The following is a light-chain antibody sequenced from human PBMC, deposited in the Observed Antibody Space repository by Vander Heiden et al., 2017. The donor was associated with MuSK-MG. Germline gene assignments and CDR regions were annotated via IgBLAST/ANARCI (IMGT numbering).Light chain of an antibody. J-gene: IGLJ2*01. CDR1: FFYQTH. V-gene: IGLV2-14*03. CDR2: FVA. CDR3: SSYSPTSTVF. Sequence: QSALAQADSVSGPPGQSVTLSCSGSFFYQTHVPWCQPHPGQASKLLLSFVAGRPSVLASRFSGSRSAVTASLTNSGLLPEDEADYYCSSYSPTSTVFFGGGTTLTVL.